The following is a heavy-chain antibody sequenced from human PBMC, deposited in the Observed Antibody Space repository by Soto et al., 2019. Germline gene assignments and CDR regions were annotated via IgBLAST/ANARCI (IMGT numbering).Heavy chain of an antibody. CDR2: IYYSGST. CDR3: GRIFGYYAMDV. J-gene: IGHJ6*02. Sequence: SETLSLTCTVSGGSLSTYYWSWVRQPPGKGLEWIGYIYYSGSTKYNNPSLKSRVTISVDTSKNQFSLKLNSVTAADTAVYYCGRIFGYYAMDVWGQGTTVTVSS. V-gene: IGHV4-59*01. D-gene: IGHD3-3*01. CDR1: GGSLSTYY.